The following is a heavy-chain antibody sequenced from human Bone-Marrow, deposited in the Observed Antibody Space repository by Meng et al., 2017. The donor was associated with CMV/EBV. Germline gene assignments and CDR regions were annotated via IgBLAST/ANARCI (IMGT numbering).Heavy chain of an antibody. CDR1: GYTFTGYY. V-gene: IGHV1-2*02. Sequence: ASVKVSCKASGYTFTGYYMHWVRQAPGQGLEWMGWIGFNSGDTNYAQKFQGRVTMTRDTSITTTYMELSRLRSDDTAVYYCARSGYYYGLDVWGQGTTVTGSS. J-gene: IGHJ6*01. CDR2: IGFNSGDT. CDR3: ARSGYYYGLDV.